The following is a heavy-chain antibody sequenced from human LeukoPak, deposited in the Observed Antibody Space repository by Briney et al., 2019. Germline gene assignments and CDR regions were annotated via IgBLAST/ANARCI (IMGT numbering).Heavy chain of an antibody. Sequence: ASVKVSCKASGYTFTSYGISWVRQAPGQGLEWMGWISAYNGNTNYAQKLQGRVTMTTDTSTSTAHMELRSLRSGDTAVYYCARGSSWYDSTPKDYWGQGTLVTVSS. CDR3: ARGSSWYDSTPKDY. V-gene: IGHV1-18*01. D-gene: IGHD6-13*01. J-gene: IGHJ4*02. CDR1: GYTFTSYG. CDR2: ISAYNGNT.